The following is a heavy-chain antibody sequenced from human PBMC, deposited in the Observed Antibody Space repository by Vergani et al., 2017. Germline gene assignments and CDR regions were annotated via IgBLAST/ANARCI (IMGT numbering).Heavy chain of an antibody. J-gene: IGHJ6*02. CDR1: VGTFSSFA. D-gene: IGHD5-24*01. Sequence: QVQLVQSGAEVKKPGSSVKVSCKASVGTFSSFAISWVRQAPGQGLEWMGRIIPIFGTANYAQKFQGRVTITADESTSTAYMELSSLRSEDTAVYYCARVEMATITRVYCYDGMDVWGQGTTVTVSS. CDR2: IIPIFGTA. V-gene: IGHV1-69*13. CDR3: ARVEMATITRVYCYDGMDV.